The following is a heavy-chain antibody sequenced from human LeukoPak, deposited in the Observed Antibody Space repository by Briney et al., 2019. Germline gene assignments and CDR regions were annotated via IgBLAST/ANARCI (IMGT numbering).Heavy chain of an antibody. V-gene: IGHV3-64D*06. Sequence: QAGGSLRLSCSASRFTFSRYAMHWVHQAPGKGLEYVSAISSNGGSTYYADSVKGRFTISRDNSKNTLYLQMSSLRAEDTAVYYCVKDGSGSYYTYYFDYWGQGTLVTVSS. J-gene: IGHJ4*02. CDR3: VKDGSGSYYTYYFDY. CDR1: RFTFSRYA. CDR2: ISSNGGST. D-gene: IGHD3-10*01.